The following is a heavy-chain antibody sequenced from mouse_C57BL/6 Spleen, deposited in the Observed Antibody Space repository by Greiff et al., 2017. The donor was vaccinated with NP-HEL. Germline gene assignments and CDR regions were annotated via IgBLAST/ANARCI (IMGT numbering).Heavy chain of an antibody. D-gene: IGHD3-2*02. CDR2: IDPANGNT. J-gene: IGHJ4*01. CDR1: GFNIKNTY. CDR3: ARKGGSSGYDAMDY. V-gene: IGHV14-3*01. Sequence: VHVKQSVAELVRPGASVKLSCTASGFNIKNTYMHWVKQRPEQGLEWIGRIDPANGNTKYAPKFQGKATITADTSSNTAYLQLSSLTSEDTAIYYCARKGGSSGYDAMDYWGQGTSVTVSS.